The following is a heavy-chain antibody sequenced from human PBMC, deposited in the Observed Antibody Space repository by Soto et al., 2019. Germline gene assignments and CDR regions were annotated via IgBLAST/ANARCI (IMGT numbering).Heavy chain of an antibody. CDR3: ARELTYGGNSGGYYYYGMDV. Sequence: ASVKVSCKASGYTFTSYGISWVRQAPGQGLEWMGWISAYNGNTNYAQKLQGRVTMTTDTSTSTAYMELRSLRSDDTAVYYCARELTYGGNSGGYYYYGMDVWGQGTTVTVSS. J-gene: IGHJ6*02. CDR2: ISAYNGNT. V-gene: IGHV1-18*01. D-gene: IGHD4-17*01. CDR1: GYTFTSYG.